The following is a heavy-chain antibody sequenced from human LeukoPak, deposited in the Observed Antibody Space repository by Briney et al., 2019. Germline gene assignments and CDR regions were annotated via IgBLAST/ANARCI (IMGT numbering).Heavy chain of an antibody. CDR2: INPNSGGT. J-gene: IGHJ4*02. V-gene: IGHV1-2*06. D-gene: IGHD4-17*01. CDR1: GYTFTGYY. CDR3: ACLMTTVTTVVDY. Sequence: GASVKVSCKASGYTFTGYYMHWVRQAPGQGLEWMGRINPNSGGTNYAQKFQGRVTMTRDTSISTAYMELSRLRSDDTAVYYCACLMTTVTTVVDYWGQGTLVTVSS.